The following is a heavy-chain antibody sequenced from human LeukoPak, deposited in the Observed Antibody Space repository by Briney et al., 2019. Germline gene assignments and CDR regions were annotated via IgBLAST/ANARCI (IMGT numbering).Heavy chain of an antibody. V-gene: IGHV3-74*01. CDR2: INSDGSNT. Sequence: PGGSLRLSCAASGFTFSSYWMHWVRQAPGKGLVWVSRINSDGSNTIYADSVKGRFTISRDNAKNTLYLQMNSLRAEDTAVFYCARVRDISGHWGFLDYWGQGTPLRVSS. CDR3: ARVRDISGHWGFLDY. CDR1: GFTFSSYW. D-gene: IGHD6-19*01. J-gene: IGHJ4*02.